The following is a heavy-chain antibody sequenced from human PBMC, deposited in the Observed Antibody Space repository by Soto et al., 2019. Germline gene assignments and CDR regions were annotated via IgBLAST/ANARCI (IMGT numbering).Heavy chain of an antibody. CDR3: ARESEDLTSNFDY. V-gene: IGHV3-21*06. J-gene: IGHJ4*02. CDR1: GFTFTRFS. Sequence: EVQLVESGGGLVKPGGSLRLSCAASGFTFTRFSMNWVRQAPGKGLEWVSSISSTTNYIYYGDSMKGRFTISRDNAKNSLYLEMNSLIAEDTAVYYCARESEDLTSNFDYWGQGTLVTVSS. CDR2: ISSTTNYI.